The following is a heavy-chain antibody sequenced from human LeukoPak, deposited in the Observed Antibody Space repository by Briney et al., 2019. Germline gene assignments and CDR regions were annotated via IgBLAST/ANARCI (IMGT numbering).Heavy chain of an antibody. J-gene: IGHJ4*02. CDR3: ARGRVDCSGGSCSLGYIVFDY. CDR2: ISAYNGNT. CDR1: GGTFSSYA. D-gene: IGHD2-15*01. V-gene: IGHV1-18*01. Sequence: ASVKVSCKASGGTFSSYAISWVRQAPGQGLEWMGWISAYNGNTNYAQKLQGRVTMTTDTSTSTAYMELRSLRSDDTAVYYCARGRVDCSGGSCSLGYIVFDYWGQGTLVTVSS.